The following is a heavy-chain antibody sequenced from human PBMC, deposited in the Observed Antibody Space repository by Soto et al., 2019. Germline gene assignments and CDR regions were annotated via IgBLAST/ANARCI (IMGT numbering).Heavy chain of an antibody. Sequence: EVHLVESGEGLVQRGGSLRLSCVVSGFTFSSYSMHWVRQAPGKGLEFVSTISSNGGSTYYADSVKGRFTISRDISKKTLFLQMGSLRAEDMAVYYCARAYGDALVDFSVGYWGQGTLVTVSS. V-gene: IGHV3-64*02. CDR1: GFTFSSYS. CDR2: ISSNGGST. CDR3: ARAYGDALVDFSVGY. J-gene: IGHJ4*02. D-gene: IGHD4-17*01.